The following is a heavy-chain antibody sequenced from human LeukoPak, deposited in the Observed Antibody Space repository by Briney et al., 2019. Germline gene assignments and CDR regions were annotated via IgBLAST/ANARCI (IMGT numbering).Heavy chain of an antibody. V-gene: IGHV3-23*01. CDR1: GFTFSSYA. D-gene: IGHD3-22*01. CDR3: AKGLEGVVVITNFDY. CDR2: ISGSGGST. Sequence: PGGSLRLSCAASGFTFSSYAMSWVRQAPGKGLEWVSAISGSGGSTYYADSVKARFTTSRDNSKNTLYLQMNSLRAEDTAVYYCAKGLEGVVVITNFDYWGQGTLVTVSS. J-gene: IGHJ4*02.